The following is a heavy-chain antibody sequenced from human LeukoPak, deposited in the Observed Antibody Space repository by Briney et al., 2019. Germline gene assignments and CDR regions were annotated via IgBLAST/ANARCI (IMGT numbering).Heavy chain of an antibody. CDR2: ISYDGKSK. Sequence: PGWSLRLSCVGSGFIFSNFAMHWVRQAPGKGLEWVALISYDGKSKYYADSMKGRFIISRDNSKNTLFLQMSGLRVDDTAVYYCVRGEQELVRDYYYYMDVWGKGTTVTVSS. D-gene: IGHD1-7*01. V-gene: IGHV3-30*15. CDR3: VRGEQELVRDYYYYMDV. CDR1: GFIFSNFA. J-gene: IGHJ6*03.